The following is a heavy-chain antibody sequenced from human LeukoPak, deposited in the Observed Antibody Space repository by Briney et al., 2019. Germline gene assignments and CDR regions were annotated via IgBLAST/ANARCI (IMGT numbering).Heavy chain of an antibody. Sequence: GGSLRLSCAASGSTFSSYSMNWVRQAPGKGLEWVSSISSSSSYIYYADSVKGRFTISRDNAKNSLYLQMNSLRAEDTAVYYCARTGNSDAFDIWGQGTMVIVSS. J-gene: IGHJ3*02. CDR3: ARTGNSDAFDI. CDR2: ISSSSSYI. CDR1: GSTFSSYS. D-gene: IGHD4-23*01. V-gene: IGHV3-21*01.